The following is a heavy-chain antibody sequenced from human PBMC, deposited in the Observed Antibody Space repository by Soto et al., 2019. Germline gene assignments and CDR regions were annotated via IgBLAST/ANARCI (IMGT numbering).Heavy chain of an antibody. J-gene: IGHJ6*02. D-gene: IGHD6-13*01. CDR3: ARGRPPPSSVYSSSWYRYYGMDV. CDR2: INHSGST. Sequence: QVQLQQWGAGLLKPSETLSLTCAVYGGSFSGYYWSWIRQPPGKGLEWIGEINHSGSTNYNPSLKGRVTRSVDTSTYQFSLKLSSVTAADTSVYYCARGRPPPSSVYSSSWYRYYGMDVWGQGTTVTVSS. V-gene: IGHV4-34*01. CDR1: GGSFSGYY.